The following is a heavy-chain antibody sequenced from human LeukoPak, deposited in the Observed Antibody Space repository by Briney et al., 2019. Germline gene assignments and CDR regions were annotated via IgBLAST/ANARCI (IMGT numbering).Heavy chain of an antibody. V-gene: IGHV3-15*01. CDR2: IKSKTDGGTT. Sequence: PGGSLRLSCAASGFTFVNAWMHWVRQAPGKGLEWVGRIKSKTDGGTTDYAAPVKGRFTISRDDSKNTLYLQMNSLKTEDTAVYYCTKIPDYGDYFDYWGQGTLVTVSS. CDR1: GFTFVNAW. J-gene: IGHJ4*02. D-gene: IGHD4-17*01. CDR3: TKIPDYGDYFDY.